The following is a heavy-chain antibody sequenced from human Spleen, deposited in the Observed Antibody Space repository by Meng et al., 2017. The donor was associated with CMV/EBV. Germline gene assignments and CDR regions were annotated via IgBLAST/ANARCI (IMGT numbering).Heavy chain of an antibody. D-gene: IGHD1-26*01. V-gene: IGHV3-20*04. CDR3: ARGGIAGALSPNNWFDP. CDR2: INWNGGST. Sequence: GGSLRLSCAASGFTFDDYGMSWVRQAPGKGLEWVSGINWNGGSTGYADSVKGRFTISRDNAKNSLYLQMNSLRAEDTALYYCARGGIAGALSPNNWFDPWGQGTLVTVS. J-gene: IGHJ5*02. CDR1: GFTFDDYG.